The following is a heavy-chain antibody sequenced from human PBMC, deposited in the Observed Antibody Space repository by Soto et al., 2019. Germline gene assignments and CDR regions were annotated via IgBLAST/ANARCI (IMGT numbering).Heavy chain of an antibody. CDR1: GLTFSRYA. CDR3: AKAVGEYLYFFNN. Sequence: EVQVLESGGGLIQPGGSLRLSCAFSGLTFSRYAASWVRQAPGKGLEWVSGIDTSGHKTYYADSVKGRFTIARDNSNKTLFLQMNNLRAEDTAVYYCAKAVGEYLYFFNNWGQGILVTVSS. J-gene: IGHJ4*02. CDR2: IDTSGHKT. V-gene: IGHV3-23*01. D-gene: IGHD3-9*01.